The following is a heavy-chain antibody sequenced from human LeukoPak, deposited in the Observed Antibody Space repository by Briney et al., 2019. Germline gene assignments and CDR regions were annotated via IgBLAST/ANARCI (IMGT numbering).Heavy chain of an antibody. D-gene: IGHD6-6*01. CDR2: ISWNSGSI. J-gene: IGHJ4*02. CDR3: AKGTGFSSSSVSFDY. Sequence: GRSLRLSCAASGFTFDDYAMHWVRQAPGKGLEWVSGISWNSGSIGYADSVKGRFTISRGNAKNSLYLQMNSLRAEDTALYYCAKGTGFSSSSVSFDYWGQGTLVTVSS. V-gene: IGHV3-9*01. CDR1: GFTFDDYA.